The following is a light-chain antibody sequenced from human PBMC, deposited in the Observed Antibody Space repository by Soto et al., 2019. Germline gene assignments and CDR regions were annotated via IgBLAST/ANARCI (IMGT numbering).Light chain of an antibody. V-gene: IGKV1-5*01. CDR3: QQFYSYRT. CDR1: QSISSW. CDR2: DAS. Sequence: DIQMTQSPSTLSASVGDRVTITCRASQSISSWLAWYQQKPGKAPKLLTHDASHLESGVPSRFSGSGYGTEFTLTTNSLQPDDFATDYCQQFYSYRTFGQGTKVEVK. J-gene: IGKJ1*01.